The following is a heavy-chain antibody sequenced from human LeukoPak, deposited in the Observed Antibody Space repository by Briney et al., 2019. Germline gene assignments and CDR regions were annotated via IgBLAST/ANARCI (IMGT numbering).Heavy chain of an antibody. J-gene: IGHJ4*02. CDR2: ISWNSGSI. CDR3: ARVTTQWLVSTIDY. D-gene: IGHD6-19*01. V-gene: IGHV3-9*01. CDR1: GFTFDDYA. Sequence: GGSLRLSCAASGFTFDDYAMHWVRQAPGKGLEWVSGISWNSGSIGYADSVKGRFTISRGNAKNSLYLQMNSLRAEDTAVYYCARVTTQWLVSTIDYWGQGTLVTVSS.